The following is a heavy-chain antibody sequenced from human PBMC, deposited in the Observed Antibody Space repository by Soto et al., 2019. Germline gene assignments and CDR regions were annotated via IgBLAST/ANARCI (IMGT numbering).Heavy chain of an antibody. J-gene: IGHJ3*02. CDR1: GFTFSSYS. CDR2: ISSSSSYI. V-gene: IGHV3-21*01. D-gene: IGHD2-15*01. Sequence: GGSLRLSCAASGFTFSSYSMNWVRQAPGKGLEWVSSISSSSSYIYYADSVKGRFTISRDNAKNSLYLQMNSLRAEDTAVYYCARVGGGNVLNAFDIWGQGTMVTGSS. CDR3: ARVGGGNVLNAFDI.